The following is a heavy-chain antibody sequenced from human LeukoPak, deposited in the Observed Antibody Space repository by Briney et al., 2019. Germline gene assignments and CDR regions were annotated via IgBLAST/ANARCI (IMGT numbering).Heavy chain of an antibody. V-gene: IGHV1-2*02. D-gene: IGHD5-24*01. CDR2: INPNSGGT. J-gene: IGHJ4*02. CDR1: GYTFTGYY. CDR3: ASPRRRWLQFNY. Sequence: ASVKVSCKASGYTFTGYYMHWVRQAPGQGLEWMGWINPNSGGTNYAQKFQGRVTMTEDTSTDTAYMELSSLGSEDTAVYYCASPRRRWLQFNYWGQGTLVTVSS.